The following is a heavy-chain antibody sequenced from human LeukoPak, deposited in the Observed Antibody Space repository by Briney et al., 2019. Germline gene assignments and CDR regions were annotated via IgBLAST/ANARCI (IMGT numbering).Heavy chain of an antibody. CDR1: GFTFSNYD. Sequence: GGSLRLSCAASGFTFSNYDIHWVRQAPGKGLEWVAVISYDGSNKFYADSVKGRFTISRDNSKNTLYLQMNSLRAEDTAVYYCARCRLTTGADNWFDPWGQGTLVTVSS. D-gene: IGHD4-17*01. J-gene: IGHJ5*02. V-gene: IGHV3-30*04. CDR3: ARCRLTTGADNWFDP. CDR2: ISYDGSNK.